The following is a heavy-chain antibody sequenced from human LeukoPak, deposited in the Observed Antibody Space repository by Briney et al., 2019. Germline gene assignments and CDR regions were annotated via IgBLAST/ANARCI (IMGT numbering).Heavy chain of an antibody. Sequence: ASVKVSCKASGYTFTGYYMHWVRQAPGQGLEWVGWISCYNGDTRYAQKFQGRVTVTTDTSTSTVYMELRSLRSDDTAVYYCARDGGTAGYSSGSDYWGQGTLVTVSA. CDR1: GYTFTGYY. CDR3: ARDGGTAGYSSGSDY. D-gene: IGHD5-18*01. V-gene: IGHV1-18*04. CDR2: ISCYNGDT. J-gene: IGHJ4*02.